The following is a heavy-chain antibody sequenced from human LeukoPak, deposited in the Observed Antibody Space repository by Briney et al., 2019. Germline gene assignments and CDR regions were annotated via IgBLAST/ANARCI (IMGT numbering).Heavy chain of an antibody. CDR3: AREGGMVRGEVSFYYGMDV. J-gene: IGHJ6*02. Sequence: SETLSLTCTVSGGSISSYYWNWIRQPPGKGLEWIGYSYYTGSTNYNPSLKSRVTMSVDTSKNQFSLKLSTVTAADTAVYYCAREGGMVRGEVSFYYGMDVWGQGTTVTVSS. CDR2: SYYTGST. D-gene: IGHD3-10*01. V-gene: IGHV4-59*12. CDR1: GGSISSYY.